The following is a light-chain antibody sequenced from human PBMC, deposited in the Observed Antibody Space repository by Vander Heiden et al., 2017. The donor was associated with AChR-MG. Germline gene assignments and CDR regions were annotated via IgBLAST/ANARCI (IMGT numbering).Light chain of an antibody. V-gene: IGKV1-27*01. CDR2: AAS. J-gene: IGKJ1*01. CDR1: QDISIF. CDR3: QKYNSAFRT. Sequence: IQITQSPSSLSASVGDRVTITCRASQDISIFLAWYQQRPGNVPKLLIYAASTLQSGVPSRFSGSGSGTDFTLTISGLQPEDVATYYCQKYNSAFRTFGQGTKVEI.